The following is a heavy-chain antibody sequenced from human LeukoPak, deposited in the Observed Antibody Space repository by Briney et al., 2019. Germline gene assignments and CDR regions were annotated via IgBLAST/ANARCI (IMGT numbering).Heavy chain of an antibody. CDR1: GFTFSDYW. J-gene: IGHJ4*02. Sequence: GGSLGLSCAASGFTFSDYWMNWVRQAPGKGLEWVAILKQDGSEILYVDSVKGRFTISRDNAKNSLYLQMNSLRAEDTAVYYCAGGAGWSIDYWGQGTLVTVSS. V-gene: IGHV3-7*01. CDR3: AGGAGWSIDY. D-gene: IGHD2-15*01. CDR2: LKQDGSEI.